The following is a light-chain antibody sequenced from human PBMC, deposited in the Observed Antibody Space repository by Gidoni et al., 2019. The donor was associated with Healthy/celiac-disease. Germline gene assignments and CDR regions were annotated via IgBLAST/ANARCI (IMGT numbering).Light chain of an antibody. V-gene: IGKV1-39*01. J-gene: IGKJ1*01. CDR2: AAS. Sequence: DIQMNQAPSSLSASVGDRVTITCRASQSISSYLNLYQQKPGKAPKLLIYAASSLQSGVPSRFSGSGSGTDFTLTISSLQPEDFATYYCQQSYSTPRTFGQXTKVEIK. CDR1: QSISSY. CDR3: QQSYSTPRT.